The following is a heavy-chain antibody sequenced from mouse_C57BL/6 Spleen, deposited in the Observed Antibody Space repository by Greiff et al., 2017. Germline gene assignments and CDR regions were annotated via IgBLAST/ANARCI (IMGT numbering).Heavy chain of an antibody. CDR3: ARSGITPVVAPDFDY. D-gene: IGHD1-1*01. CDR1: GYTFTSYG. CDR2: IYPRSGNT. J-gene: IGHJ2*01. Sequence: QVQLQQSGAELARPGASVKLSCKASGYTFTSYGISWVKQRTGQGLEWIGEIYPRSGNTYYNEKFKGKATLTADKSSSTAYMELRSLTSEDSAVYFCARSGITPVVAPDFDYWGQGTTLTVSS. V-gene: IGHV1-81*01.